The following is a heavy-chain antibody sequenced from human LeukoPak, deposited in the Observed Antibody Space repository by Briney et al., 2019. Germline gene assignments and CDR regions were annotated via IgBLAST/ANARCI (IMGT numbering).Heavy chain of an antibody. J-gene: IGHJ4*02. CDR2: ISSSADAT. V-gene: IGHV3-23*01. Sequence: GGSLRLSCAASGLTFSSYAMSWVRQAPGKGLEWVSSISSSADATYYADSVKGRFSISRDNSKNTLYLQMNSLRAEDTAIYYCARAKYSSRWSLDYWGQGALVTVSS. CDR3: ARAKYSSRWSLDY. D-gene: IGHD6-13*01. CDR1: GLTFSSYA.